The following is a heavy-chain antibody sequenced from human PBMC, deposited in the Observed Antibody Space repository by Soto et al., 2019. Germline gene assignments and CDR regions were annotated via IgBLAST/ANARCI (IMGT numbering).Heavy chain of an antibody. V-gene: IGHV1-69*12. D-gene: IGHD6-19*01. CDR3: ASRAVAGDFDY. CDR2: IIPIFGAA. CDR1: GGTFSSYA. J-gene: IGHJ4*02. Sequence: QVQLVQSGAEVKKPGSSVKVSCKASGGTFSSYAISWVRQAPGQGLEWMGGIIPIFGAANYAQKFQGRVTITADESTSTAYMQLSSLRSEDTAVYYCASRAVAGDFDYWGQGTLVTVSS.